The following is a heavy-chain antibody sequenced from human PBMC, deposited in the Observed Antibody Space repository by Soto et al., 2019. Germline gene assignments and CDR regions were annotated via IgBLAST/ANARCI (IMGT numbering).Heavy chain of an antibody. CDR1: GGAISSYY. Sequence: SETLSLTCTVSGGAISSYYWSWIRQPAGKGLEWIGRISTTETTNYNPSLKSRVSMSLDTSKSQVSLKLSSVTAADAAVYYCAGNIAAAGRRYYGMDVWGQGTTVTVSS. CDR3: AGNIAAAGRRYYGMDV. V-gene: IGHV4-4*07. D-gene: IGHD6-13*01. CDR2: ISTTETT. J-gene: IGHJ6*02.